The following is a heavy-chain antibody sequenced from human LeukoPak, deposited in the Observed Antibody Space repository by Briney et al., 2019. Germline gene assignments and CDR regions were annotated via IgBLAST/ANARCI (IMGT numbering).Heavy chain of an antibody. CDR1: GFTFSSYW. CDR2: IKQDGSEK. CDR3: ARQTYYYGSGSPSLGY. V-gene: IGHV3-7*01. Sequence: GGSLRLSCAASGFTFSSYWMSWVRQAPGKGLEWVANIKQDGSEKYYVDSVKGRFTISRDNAKNSLYLQMNSLRAEDTAVYYCARQTYYYGSGSPSLGYWGQGSLVTVSS. D-gene: IGHD3-10*01. J-gene: IGHJ4*02.